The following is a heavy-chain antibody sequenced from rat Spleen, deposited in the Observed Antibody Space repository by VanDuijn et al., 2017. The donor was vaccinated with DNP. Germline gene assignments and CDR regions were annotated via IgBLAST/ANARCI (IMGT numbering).Heavy chain of an antibody. V-gene: IGHV5-22*01. CDR3: TRHVLPLRVWDY. CDR2: ISYDGGGT. J-gene: IGHJ2*01. Sequence: EVQLVESGGDLVQPGRSLKLSCAASGFTFSDYYMAWVRQAPTKGLEWVAYISYDGGGTYNGDSVKGRFTISRDNAESTLYLQMNSLRSEDMATYYCTRHVLPLRVWDYWGQGVMVTVSS. D-gene: IGHD1-4*01. CDR1: GFTFSDYY.